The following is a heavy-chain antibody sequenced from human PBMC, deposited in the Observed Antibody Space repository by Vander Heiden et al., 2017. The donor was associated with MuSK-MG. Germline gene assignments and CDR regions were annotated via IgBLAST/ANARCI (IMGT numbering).Heavy chain of an antibody. CDR1: GLPFSSYS. CDR2: ISSSSSYI. D-gene: IGHD4-17*01. V-gene: IGHV3-21*01. CDR3: ARDSDYGDYLYAFDI. Sequence: EVQLVESGGGLVKPGGSLRLSCAASGLPFSSYSMNWVRQAPGKWLEWVSSISSSSSYIYYADSVKGRFTISRDNAKNSLYLQMNSLRAEDTAVYYCARDSDYGDYLYAFDIWGQGTMVTVSS. J-gene: IGHJ3*02.